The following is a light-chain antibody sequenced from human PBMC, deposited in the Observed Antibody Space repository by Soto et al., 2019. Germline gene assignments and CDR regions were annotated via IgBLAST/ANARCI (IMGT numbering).Light chain of an antibody. CDR1: SSNIGSNY. Sequence: QSVLTQPPSASGTPGQRVTISCSGSSSNIGSNYVYWYQQLPGTAPKLLIYSNNQRPSGVPDRFSGSKSGTSASLAIRGLQFEDEADYYCASWDDSLSGWVFGGGTQLTVL. CDR2: SNN. J-gene: IGLJ3*02. V-gene: IGLV1-47*02. CDR3: ASWDDSLSGWV.